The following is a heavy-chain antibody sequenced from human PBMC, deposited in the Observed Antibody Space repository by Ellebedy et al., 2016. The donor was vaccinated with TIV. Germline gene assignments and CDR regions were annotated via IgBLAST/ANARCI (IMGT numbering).Heavy chain of an antibody. Sequence: ASVKVSXXASGYTFTSYYMHWVRQAPGQGLEWMGIINPSGGSTSYAQKFQGRVTVTRDTSTSTVYMELSSLRSEDTAVYYCARVVGYYDSSGYRDYWGQGTLVTVSS. CDR3: ARVVGYYDSSGYRDY. D-gene: IGHD3-22*01. CDR1: GYTFTSYY. J-gene: IGHJ4*02. V-gene: IGHV1-46*01. CDR2: INPSGGST.